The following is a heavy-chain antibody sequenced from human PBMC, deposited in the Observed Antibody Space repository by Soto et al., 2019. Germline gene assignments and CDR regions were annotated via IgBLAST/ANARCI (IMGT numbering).Heavy chain of an antibody. CDR2: IYYSVST. CDR1: AGSISTGGNY. CDR3: ASSLRFDALDY. J-gene: IGHJ4*02. V-gene: IGHV4-30-4*01. Sequence: PSETVSLTCTVSAGSISTGGNYWSWIRQPPGKGLEWIGYIYYSVSTSFNPSLKSRLAMSVDTSKSQFSLKLSSVTAADTAVYYCASSLRFDALDYWGQG. D-gene: IGHD4-17*01.